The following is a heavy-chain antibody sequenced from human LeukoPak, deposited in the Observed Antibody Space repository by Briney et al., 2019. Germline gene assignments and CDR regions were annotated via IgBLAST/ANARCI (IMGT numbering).Heavy chain of an antibody. CDR3: AKDGSSITRCHFAY. Sequence: AWSLTLSCAASGFTFDDYGMHWVRQAPGQGLERVSVISWDGGCAYYPDPVQGRSTISRDNSKNYPYLQINSLRAQDTACHYFAKDGSSITRCHFAYWGQRTLVTVSS. V-gene: IGHV3-43D*03. CDR1: GFTFDDYG. J-gene: IGHJ4*02. D-gene: IGHD2-2*01. CDR2: ISWDGGCA.